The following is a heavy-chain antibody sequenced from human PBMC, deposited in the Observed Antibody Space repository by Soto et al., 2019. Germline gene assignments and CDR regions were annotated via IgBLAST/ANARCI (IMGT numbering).Heavy chain of an antibody. J-gene: IGHJ6*02. Sequence: GSLRLSCAASGFTFSSYEMNWVRQAPGKGLEWVSYISSSGSTIYYADSVKGRFTISRDNAKNSLYLQMNSLRAEDTAVYYCARDLYGDYYYGMDVWGQGTTVTVSS. V-gene: IGHV3-48*03. CDR3: ARDLYGDYYYGMDV. D-gene: IGHD4-17*01. CDR1: GFTFSSYE. CDR2: ISSSGSTI.